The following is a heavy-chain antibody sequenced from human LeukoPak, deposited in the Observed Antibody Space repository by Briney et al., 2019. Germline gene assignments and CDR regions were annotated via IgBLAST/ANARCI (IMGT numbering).Heavy chain of an antibody. CDR1: GGSISSHY. Sequence: SETLSLTCSVSGGSISSHYWSWIRQPPGKGLEWIGYVYYSGSTNYNPSLKSRLTISVDTSKNQFSLKLSSVTAADTAVYYCARDDVGIAAAGGIYWGQGTLVTVSS. V-gene: IGHV4-59*11. CDR2: VYYSGST. D-gene: IGHD6-13*01. J-gene: IGHJ4*02. CDR3: ARDDVGIAAAGGIY.